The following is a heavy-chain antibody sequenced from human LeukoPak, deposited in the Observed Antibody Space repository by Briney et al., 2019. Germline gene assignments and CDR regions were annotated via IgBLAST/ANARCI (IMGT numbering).Heavy chain of an antibody. Sequence: RGESLKISCKGSGYRITAYWIGWVRQMPGKGLEWMGIIYPGDSDTRYSPSFQGRVTISADKSISTAYLQWRSLKASDSAMYYCARTDMTATTGFDYWGQGTLVTVSS. V-gene: IGHV5-51*01. CDR2: IYPGDSDT. D-gene: IGHD1-7*01. CDR1: GYRITAYW. CDR3: ARTDMTATTGFDY. J-gene: IGHJ4*02.